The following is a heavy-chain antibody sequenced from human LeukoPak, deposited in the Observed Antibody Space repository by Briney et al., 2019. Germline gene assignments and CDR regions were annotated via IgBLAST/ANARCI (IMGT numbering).Heavy chain of an antibody. J-gene: IGHJ4*02. Sequence: GGSLRLSCAASGFTFDDYGMSWVRQAPGKGLEWVSAISGSGGSTYYADSVKGRFTISRDNSKNTLYLQMNSLRAEDTAVYYCAKDQAMVRGVIITYFDYWGQGTLVTVSS. CDR3: AKDQAMVRGVIITYFDY. CDR1: GFTFDDYG. V-gene: IGHV3-23*01. CDR2: ISGSGGST. D-gene: IGHD3-10*01.